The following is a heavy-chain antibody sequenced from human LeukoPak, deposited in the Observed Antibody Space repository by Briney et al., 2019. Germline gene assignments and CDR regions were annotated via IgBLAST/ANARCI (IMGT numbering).Heavy chain of an antibody. J-gene: IGHJ4*02. CDR1: GFTFDDYA. Sequence: PGGSLRLSCAASGFTFDDYAMHWVWQAPGKGLEWVSGISWNSGSIGYADSVKGRFTISRDNAKNSLYLQMNSLRAEDTALYYCAKESYGDFDYWGQGTLVTVSS. CDR3: AKESYGDFDY. D-gene: IGHD4-17*01. CDR2: ISWNSGSI. V-gene: IGHV3-9*01.